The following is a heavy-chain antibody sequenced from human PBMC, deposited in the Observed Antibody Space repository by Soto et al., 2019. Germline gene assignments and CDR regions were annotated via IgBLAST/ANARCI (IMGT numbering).Heavy chain of an antibody. CDR1: GGSISSYY. J-gene: IGHJ6*03. CDR3: ARSYRRYCSGGSCYSYYYYMDV. V-gene: IGHV4-59*01. CDR2: IYYSGST. D-gene: IGHD2-15*01. Sequence: SETLSLTCTVSGGSISSYYWSWIRQPPGKGLEWIGYIYYSGSTNYNPSLKSRVTISVDTSKNQFSLKLSSVTAADTAVYYCARSYRRYCSGGSCYSYYYYMDVWGKGTTVTVSS.